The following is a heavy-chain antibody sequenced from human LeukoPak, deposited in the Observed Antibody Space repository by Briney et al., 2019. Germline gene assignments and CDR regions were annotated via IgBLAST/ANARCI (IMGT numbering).Heavy chain of an antibody. CDR3: ASSSGSYYGDAFDI. J-gene: IGHJ3*02. CDR2: ISSSGSTI. CDR1: GFTFSDYY. Sequence: PGGSLRLSCAASGFTFSDYYMSWIRQAPGKGLEWVSYISSSGSTIYYADSVKGRFTISRDNAKNSLYLQMNSLRAEDRAVYYCASSSGSYYGDAFDIWGQGTMVTVSS. D-gene: IGHD1-26*01. V-gene: IGHV3-11*01.